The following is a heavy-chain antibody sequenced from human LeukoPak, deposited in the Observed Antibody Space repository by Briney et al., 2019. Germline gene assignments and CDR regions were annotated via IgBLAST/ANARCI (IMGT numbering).Heavy chain of an antibody. CDR1: GFSLTTYG. D-gene: IGHD3-10*01. Sequence: GGSLRLSCAASGFSLTTYGTHWLRQAPGKGLEWVAAIWYDGSRKFYGDSVKGRFTVSRDTSENTMYLQMNTLRVDDTAVYYCARDGGSGIDYWGQGTLVTVSS. J-gene: IGHJ4*02. V-gene: IGHV3-33*01. CDR2: IWYDGSRK. CDR3: ARDGGSGIDY.